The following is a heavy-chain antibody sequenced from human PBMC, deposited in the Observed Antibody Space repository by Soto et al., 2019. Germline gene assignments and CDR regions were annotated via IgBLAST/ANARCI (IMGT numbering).Heavy chain of an antibody. CDR1: GFTFDDYG. CDR3: ARAALGELGLPRYYYYGMDV. D-gene: IGHD3-10*01. CDR2: INWNGGST. J-gene: IGHJ6*02. Sequence: GGSLRLSCAASGFTFDDYGMSWVRQAPGKGLEWVSGINWNGGSTGYADSVKGRFTISRDNAKNSLYLQMNSLRAEDTALYYCARAALGELGLPRYYYYGMDVWGQGTTVTVSS. V-gene: IGHV3-20*04.